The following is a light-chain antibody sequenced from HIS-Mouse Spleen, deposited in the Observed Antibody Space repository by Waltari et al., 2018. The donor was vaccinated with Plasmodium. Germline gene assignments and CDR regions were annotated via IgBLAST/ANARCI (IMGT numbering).Light chain of an antibody. V-gene: IGLV2-23*03. J-gene: IGLJ2*01. CDR3: CSYAGSSTFVV. CDR2: EGS. CDR1: SSAVGRYNL. Sequence: QSALTPPASVPGSPGQSITIPCTGTSSAVGRYNLVSWYQPHPGKAPNLIIYEGSKRPSGVSNRFSGSKSGNTASLTISGLQAEDEADYYCCSYAGSSTFVVFGGGTKLTVL.